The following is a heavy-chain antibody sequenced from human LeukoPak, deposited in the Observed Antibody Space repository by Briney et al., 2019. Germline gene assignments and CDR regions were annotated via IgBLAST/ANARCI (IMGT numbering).Heavy chain of an antibody. CDR1: GFTFSDYY. D-gene: IGHD3-9*01. V-gene: IGHV3-11*03. CDR3: ATGYTYYDILTGYHDAFDI. Sequence: GGSLRLSCAASGFTFSDYYMSCIRQAPGKGLEWVSYISSSSSYTNYADSVKGRFTISRDSAKNSLYLQMNSLRAEDTAVYYCATGYTYYDILTGYHDAFDIWGQGTMVTVSS. J-gene: IGHJ3*02. CDR2: ISSSSSYT.